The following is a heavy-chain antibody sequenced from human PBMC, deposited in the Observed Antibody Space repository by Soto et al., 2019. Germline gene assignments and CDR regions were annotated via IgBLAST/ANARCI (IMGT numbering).Heavy chain of an antibody. CDR1: GFTFSSYW. Sequence: EVQLVESGGGLVQPGGSLRLSCAASGFTFSSYWMHWVRQAPGKGLVWVSRINSDGSSTSYADSVKGRVTISRDNAKNTLYLHMNSLRAEDTAVYYCARGGDGYNPFDYWGQGTLVTVSS. V-gene: IGHV3-74*01. D-gene: IGHD5-12*01. J-gene: IGHJ4*02. CDR2: INSDGSST. CDR3: ARGGDGYNPFDY.